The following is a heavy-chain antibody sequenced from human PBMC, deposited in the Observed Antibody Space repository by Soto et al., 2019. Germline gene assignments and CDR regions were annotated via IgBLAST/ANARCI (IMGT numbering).Heavy chain of an antibody. CDR2: IYQSGIN. D-gene: IGHD3-16*01. Sequence: TLSLTCAVSGGSVSSGAYSWSWSRQPPGKGLEWIGYIYQSGINYYNPSLKSRVSMSVDGSKNQFSLRLSSVTAADTAVYYCAREGDTSDKTQEYYFDYWGQGTLAPVSS. CDR3: AREGDTSDKTQEYYFDY. J-gene: IGHJ4*02. CDR1: GGSVSSGAYS. V-gene: IGHV4-30-2*01.